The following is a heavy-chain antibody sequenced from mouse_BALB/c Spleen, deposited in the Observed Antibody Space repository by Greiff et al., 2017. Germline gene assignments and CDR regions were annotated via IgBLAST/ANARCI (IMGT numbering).Heavy chain of an antibody. Sequence: EVQGVESGAELVRPGALVKLSCKASGFNIKDYYMHWVKQRPEQGLEWIGWIDPENGNTIYDPKFQGKASITADTSSNTAYLQLSSLTSEDTAVYYCARSGLRLRDWYFDVWGAGTTVTVSS. V-gene: IGHV14-1*02. D-gene: IGHD1-2*01. CDR1: GFNIKDYY. CDR3: ARSGLRLRDWYFDV. J-gene: IGHJ1*01. CDR2: IDPENGNT.